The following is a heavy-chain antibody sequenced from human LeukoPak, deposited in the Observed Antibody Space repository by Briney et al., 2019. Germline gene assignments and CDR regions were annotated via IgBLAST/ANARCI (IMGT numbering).Heavy chain of an antibody. D-gene: IGHD6-13*01. Sequence: GGSLRLSCAASGFTVSSNYMSWVRQSPGKGLEWVSTISGVDGKTDYADSVKGRFTISRDNSKDTLYLQMNSQRAEDTAVYYCARDITHISASGAFIFGYHGMDVWGQGTTVTVSS. V-gene: IGHV3-23*01. J-gene: IGHJ6*02. CDR3: ARDITHISASGAFIFGYHGMDV. CDR1: GFTVSSNY. CDR2: ISGVDGKT.